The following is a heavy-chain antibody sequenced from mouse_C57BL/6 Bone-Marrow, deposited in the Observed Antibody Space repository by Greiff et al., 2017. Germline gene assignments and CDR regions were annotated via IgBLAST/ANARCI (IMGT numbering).Heavy chain of an antibody. CDR1: GYTFTSYW. Sequence: QAQLQQPGTELVKPGASVKLSCKASGYTFTSYWMHWVKQRPGQGLEWIGNINPSNGGTNYNEKFKSKATLTVDKSSSTAYMQLSSLTSEDSAVYYCARFYYGSGENWYFDVWGTGTTVTVSS. CDR2: INPSNGGT. V-gene: IGHV1-53*01. D-gene: IGHD1-1*01. J-gene: IGHJ1*03. CDR3: ARFYYGSGENWYFDV.